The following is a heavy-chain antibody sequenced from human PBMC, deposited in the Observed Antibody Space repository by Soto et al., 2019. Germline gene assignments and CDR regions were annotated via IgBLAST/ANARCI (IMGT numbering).Heavy chain of an antibody. CDR3: ARDPYHYYDSSGHAFDI. D-gene: IGHD3-22*01. V-gene: IGHV4-31*03. CDR2: IYYSGST. J-gene: IGHJ3*02. Sequence: SETLSLTCTVSGVSISSGGYYWSWMRQHPGKGLEWIGYIYYSGSTYYNPSLKSRVTISVDTSKNQFSLKLSSVTAADTAVYYCARDPYHYYDSSGHAFDIWGQGTMVTVSS. CDR1: GVSISSGGYY.